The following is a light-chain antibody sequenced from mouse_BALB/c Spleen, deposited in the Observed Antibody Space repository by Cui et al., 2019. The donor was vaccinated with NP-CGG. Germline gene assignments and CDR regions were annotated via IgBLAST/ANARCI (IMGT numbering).Light chain of an antibody. CDR1: SGAVTISNY. CDR3: ALWYSNRWV. J-gene: IGLJ1*01. CDR2: GTN. Sequence: AVVTPEPPFTSSPGHTVTLTCLSRSGAVTISNYANCVQEKPKHLFTGLIGGTNNRVPGVPARFSGSLIGDKAALTITGAQTEDEAIYFCALWYSNRWVFGGGTKLTVL. V-gene: IGLV1*01.